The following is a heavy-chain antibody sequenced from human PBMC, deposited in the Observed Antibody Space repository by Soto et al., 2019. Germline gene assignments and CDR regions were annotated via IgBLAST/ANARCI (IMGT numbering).Heavy chain of an antibody. V-gene: IGHV3-23*01. CDR2: ISGSGGST. CDR1: GFTFSSYA. D-gene: IGHD5-12*01. Sequence: GGSLRLSCAASGFTFSSYAMSWVRQAPGKGLEWVSAISGSGGSTYYADSVKGRFTISRDNSKNTLYLQMNSLRAEDTAVYYCAKGERGYSGHDLGVVYYGMDVWVHGT. J-gene: IGHJ6*02. CDR3: AKGERGYSGHDLGVVYYGMDV.